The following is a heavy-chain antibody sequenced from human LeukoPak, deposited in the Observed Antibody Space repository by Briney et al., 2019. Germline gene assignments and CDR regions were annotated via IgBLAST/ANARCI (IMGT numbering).Heavy chain of an antibody. CDR3: GRDQTPFY. J-gene: IGHJ4*02. D-gene: IGHD2-15*01. CDR1: GFTFSSYW. Sequence: GGSLSLSCAASGFTFSSYWMTWVRQAPGKGLEWVATIKHDGSEDYYLDSVKGRFTISRDNAKSSMWLQMSSLRAEDTAVYYCGRDQTPFYWGQGSLVTVSS. CDR2: IKHDGSED. V-gene: IGHV3-7*01.